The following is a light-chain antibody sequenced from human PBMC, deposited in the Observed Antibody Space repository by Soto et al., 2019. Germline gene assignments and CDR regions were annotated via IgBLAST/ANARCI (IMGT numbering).Light chain of an antibody. J-gene: IGKJ1*01. V-gene: IGKV3-20*01. Sequence: EIVWTQSPGTLSLSPGERATLSCRASQSVGSSQLAWYQQKPGQAPRLVMYGASSRATDTPDRFSGSGSGTDFTLTISRLEPEDFAVYYCQQYGSSPRTFGQGTKVEIK. CDR2: GAS. CDR3: QQYGSSPRT. CDR1: QSVGSSQ.